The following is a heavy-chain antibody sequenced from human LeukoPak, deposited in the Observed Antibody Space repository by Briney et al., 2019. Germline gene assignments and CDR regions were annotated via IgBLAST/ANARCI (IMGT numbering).Heavy chain of an antibody. CDR2: IRSKAYGGTT. D-gene: IGHD3-22*01. V-gene: IGHV3-49*04. Sequence: GGSLRLSCTASGFNFGDYAMSWARQAPGNGLEWVGSIRSKAYGGTTEYAASVKGRFTISRDDSKSIAYLQMNSLKTEDTAVYYCTRVESDSSGYYYYFDYWGQGTLVTVSS. J-gene: IGHJ4*02. CDR3: TRVESDSSGYYYYFDY. CDR1: GFNFGDYA.